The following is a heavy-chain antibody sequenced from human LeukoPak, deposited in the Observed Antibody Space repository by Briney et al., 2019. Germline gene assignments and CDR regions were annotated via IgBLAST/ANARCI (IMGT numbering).Heavy chain of an antibody. CDR1: GGSFSGYY. CDR2: INHSGGT. D-gene: IGHD4-17*01. J-gene: IGHJ3*02. Sequence: SSETLSLTCALYGGSFSGYYWSCIPQPLEKGLEWIGEINHSGGTNYNPSLKSRVTISLDTSKNHFSLKLTSVTAADTAVYYCASDDYGDLVNAFDIWGQGTMVTVSS. CDR3: ASDDYGDLVNAFDI. V-gene: IGHV4-34*01.